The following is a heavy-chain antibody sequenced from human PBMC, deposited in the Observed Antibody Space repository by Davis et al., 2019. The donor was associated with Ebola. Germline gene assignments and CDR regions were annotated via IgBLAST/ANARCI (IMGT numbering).Heavy chain of an antibody. Sequence: SETLSLTCAVSGGSISSSNWWSWVRQPPGKGLEWIGEIYHSGSTNYNPSLKSRVTISVDKSKNQFSLKLSSVTAADTAVYYCARRGFWSGYGGYFDYWGQGTLVTVSS. CDR3: ARRGFWSGYGGYFDY. V-gene: IGHV4-4*02. J-gene: IGHJ4*02. D-gene: IGHD3-3*01. CDR1: GGSISSSNW. CDR2: IYHSGST.